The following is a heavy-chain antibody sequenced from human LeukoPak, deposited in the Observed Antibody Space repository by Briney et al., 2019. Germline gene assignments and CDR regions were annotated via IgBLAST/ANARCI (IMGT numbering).Heavy chain of an antibody. D-gene: IGHD2/OR15-2a*01. J-gene: IGHJ5*02. CDR2: IDPEDGET. CDR3: ATDRRIGGWPFDP. Sequence: SVKVSCKVSRYTHTELSMHWVRQAPGKGLEWMGDIDPEDGETIYAQKFQGRVTMTEDTSTDTAYMELSSLRSEDTAVYYCATDRRIGGWPFDPWGQGTLVTVSS. CDR1: RYTHTELS. V-gene: IGHV1-24*01.